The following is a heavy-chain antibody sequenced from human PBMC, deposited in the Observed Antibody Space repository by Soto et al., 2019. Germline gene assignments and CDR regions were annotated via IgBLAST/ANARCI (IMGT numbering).Heavy chain of an antibody. CDR2: ISSSSSYT. D-gene: IGHD2-21*01. CDR3: ARGGGDHRYYYYGMDV. CDR1: GFTFSDYY. Sequence: QVQLVESGGGLVKPGGSLRLSCAASGFTFSDYYMSWIRQAPGKGLEWVSYISSSSSYTNYADSVKGRFTISRDNAKNSLYLQMNSLRAEDTAVYYCARGGGDHRYYYYGMDVWGQGTTVTVSS. J-gene: IGHJ6*02. V-gene: IGHV3-11*05.